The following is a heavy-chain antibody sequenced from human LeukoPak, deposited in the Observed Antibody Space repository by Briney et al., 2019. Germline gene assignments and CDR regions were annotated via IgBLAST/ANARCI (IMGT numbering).Heavy chain of an antibody. V-gene: IGHV1-46*01. D-gene: IGHD5-24*01. CDR3: ARVRALARRDGYNYVGY. J-gene: IGHJ4*02. Sequence: ASVKVSCKASGYTFTSYYMHLVRQAPGQGLEWMGIINPSGGSTSYAQKFQGRVTMTRDTSTSTVYMELSSLRSEDTAVYYCARVRALARRDGYNYVGYWGQGTLVTVSS. CDR1: GYTFTSYY. CDR2: INPSGGST.